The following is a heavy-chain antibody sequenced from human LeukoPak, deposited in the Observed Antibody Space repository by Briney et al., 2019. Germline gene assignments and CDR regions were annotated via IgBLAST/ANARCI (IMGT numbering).Heavy chain of an antibody. CDR2: LNWSGRIK. D-gene: IGHD5-18*01. V-gene: IGHV3-20*04. J-gene: IGHJ6*03. CDR3: ARGSVQLWLRDTYYYMDV. CDR1: GFTFDDYA. Sequence: GESLRLSCGASGFTFDDYAMNWVREVPGGGVECVSGLNWSGRIKEYADSVKDRFTISRQNTKNSLYLYMNNLGGEDTALYFCARGSVQLWLRDTYYYMDVWGKGTTVTVSS.